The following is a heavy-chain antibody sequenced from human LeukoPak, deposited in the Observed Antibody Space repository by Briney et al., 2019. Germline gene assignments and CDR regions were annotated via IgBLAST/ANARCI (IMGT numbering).Heavy chain of an antibody. CDR1: GGTFSSYA. V-gene: IGHV1-8*02. CDR3: ARGGVGPARYYYYGMDV. D-gene: IGHD1-26*01. Sequence: ASVKVSCKASGGTFSSYAISWVRQATGQGLEWMGWMNPNSGNTGYAQKFQGRVTMTRNTSISTAYMELSSLRSEDTAVYYCARGGVGPARYYYYGMDVWGQGTTVTVSS. J-gene: IGHJ6*02. CDR2: MNPNSGNT.